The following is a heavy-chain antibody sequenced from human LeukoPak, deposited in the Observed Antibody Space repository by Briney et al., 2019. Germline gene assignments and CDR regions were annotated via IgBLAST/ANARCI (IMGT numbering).Heavy chain of an antibody. D-gene: IGHD5-12*01. CDR2: IYYSGST. Sequence: SETLSLTCTVSGGSISRYYWSWIQQPPGKGLEWIGYIYYSGSTNYNPSLKSRVTISVDTSKNQFSLKLSSVTAADTAVYYCARGIVATIDNWFDPWGQGTLVTVSS. V-gene: IGHV4-59*08. CDR3: ARGIVATIDNWFDP. J-gene: IGHJ5*02. CDR1: GGSISRYY.